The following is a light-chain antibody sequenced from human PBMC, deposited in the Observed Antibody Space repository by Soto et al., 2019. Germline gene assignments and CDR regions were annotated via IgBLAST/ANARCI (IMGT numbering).Light chain of an antibody. Sequence: EVVLTQSPGTLSLFPGERATLSCRANQSVSSTFLAWYQQKPGQAPRLLIYGASTRATGIPDRFSGSGSGTDFTLTISRLEPEDFAVYYCQQYGTSLKWTFGQGTKVGVK. CDR2: GAS. V-gene: IGKV3-20*01. CDR3: QQYGTSLKWT. J-gene: IGKJ1*01. CDR1: QSVSSTF.